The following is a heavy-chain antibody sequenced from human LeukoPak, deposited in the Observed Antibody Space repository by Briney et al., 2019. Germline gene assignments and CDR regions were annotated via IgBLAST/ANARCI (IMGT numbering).Heavy chain of an antibody. D-gene: IGHD3-9*01. CDR1: GFTFSNYA. CDR2: VTGRGSST. CDR3: AKWGDFDILTGYYVSDF. J-gene: IGHJ4*02. V-gene: IGHV3-23*01. Sequence: GASLRLSCVASGFTFSNYAMSWVRQAPGKRLEWVSAVTGRGSSTYYADSVKGRFTISRDNSRNTLFLRMNSLRAEDTAIYYCAKWGDFDILTGYYVSDFWGQGTLVTVSS.